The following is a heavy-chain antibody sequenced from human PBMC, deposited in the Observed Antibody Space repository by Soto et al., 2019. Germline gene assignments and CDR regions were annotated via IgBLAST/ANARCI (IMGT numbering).Heavy chain of an antibody. J-gene: IGHJ4*02. D-gene: IGHD3-22*01. CDR1: GGTFSSYA. Sequence: SVKVSCKASGGTFSSYAISWVRQAPGQGLEWMGGIIPIFGTANYAQKFQGRVTITADESTSTAYMELSSLRSEDTAVYYCATSPDYYDSSGYQPGHRSAPDYWGQGTLVTVSS. V-gene: IGHV1-69*13. CDR2: IIPIFGTA. CDR3: ATSPDYYDSSGYQPGHRSAPDY.